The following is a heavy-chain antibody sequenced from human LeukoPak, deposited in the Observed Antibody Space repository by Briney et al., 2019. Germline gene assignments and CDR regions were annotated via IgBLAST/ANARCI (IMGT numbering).Heavy chain of an antibody. V-gene: IGHV4-61*02. Sequence: PSQTLSLTCTVSGGSISSGSYYWSWIRQPAGKGLEWTGRIYTSGSTNYNPSLKSRVTISVDTSKNQFSLKLSSVTAADTAVYYCARGEGYCSSTSCPNWFDPWGQGTLVTVSS. CDR3: ARGEGYCSSTSCPNWFDP. J-gene: IGHJ5*02. CDR1: GGSISSGSYY. D-gene: IGHD2-2*01. CDR2: IYTSGST.